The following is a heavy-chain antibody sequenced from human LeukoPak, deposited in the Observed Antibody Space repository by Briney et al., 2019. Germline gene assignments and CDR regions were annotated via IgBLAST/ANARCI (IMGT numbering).Heavy chain of an antibody. J-gene: IGHJ4*02. Sequence: ASVKVSCKASGYTFTSYGISWVRQAPGQGLEWMGWISAYNGNTNYAQKLQGRVTMTTDTSTSTAYMELRSLRSDGTAVYYCARVWGIPYYDFWSGYYAGFDYWGQGTLVTVSS. V-gene: IGHV1-18*01. D-gene: IGHD3-3*01. CDR2: ISAYNGNT. CDR3: ARVWGIPYYDFWSGYYAGFDY. CDR1: GYTFTSYG.